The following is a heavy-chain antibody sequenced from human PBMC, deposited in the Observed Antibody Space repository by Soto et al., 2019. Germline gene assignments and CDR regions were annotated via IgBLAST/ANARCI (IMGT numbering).Heavy chain of an antibody. J-gene: IGHJ4*02. V-gene: IGHV4-59*01. CDR2: IYYSGST. D-gene: IGHD3-22*01. Sequence: QVQLQESGPGLVKPSETLSLTCTVSGGSISGYYWSWIRQPPGKGLEWIGYIYYSGSTSYNPSLRGRLTISVDTSNNQFSLRLTSVTAADTAVYYCAREDSSGYKFFAYWGQGTLVTVSS. CDR1: GGSISGYY. CDR3: AREDSSGYKFFAY.